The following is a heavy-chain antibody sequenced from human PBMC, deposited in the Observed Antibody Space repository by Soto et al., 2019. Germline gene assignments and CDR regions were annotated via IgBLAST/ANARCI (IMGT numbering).Heavy chain of an antibody. CDR3: AREIYDDYDSSGFDH. CDR1: AFTFKNHW. CDR2: INGDGSFT. D-gene: IGHD3-22*01. Sequence: EVQLVESGGGLVQPGGSQRLSCAASAFTFKNHWMHWVRQVPGKGPVWVSRINGDGSFTSYADAVKGRFTISRDNDKNTLSLQMNSLRAEDTAVYYCAREIYDDYDSSGFDHWGQGTLVTVSS. V-gene: IGHV3-74*01. J-gene: IGHJ4*02.